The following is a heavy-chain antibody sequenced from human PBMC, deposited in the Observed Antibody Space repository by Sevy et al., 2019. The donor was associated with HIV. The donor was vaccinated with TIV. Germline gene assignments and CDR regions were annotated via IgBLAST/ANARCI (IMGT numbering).Heavy chain of an antibody. CDR2: FDPEDGET. V-gene: IGHV1-24*01. J-gene: IGHJ4*02. CDR1: GYTLTALS. CDR3: ATTKDYYDSSGYPFDH. D-gene: IGHD3-22*01. Sequence: ASVKVSCKVSGYTLTALSMHWVWQAPGKGLEWMGTFDPEDGETRFAQKFQGRVTMTEDTSTDIAYMELSSLRSEDTAVYFCATTKDYYDSSGYPFDHWGQGALVTVSS.